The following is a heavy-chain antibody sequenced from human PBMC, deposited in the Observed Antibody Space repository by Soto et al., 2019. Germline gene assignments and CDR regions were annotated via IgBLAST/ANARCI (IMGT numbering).Heavy chain of an antibody. J-gene: IGHJ6*02. CDR1: GYTFTSYY. CDR3: ARADIVVVPAAIYYYYGMDV. D-gene: IGHD2-2*01. CDR2: INPSGGST. V-gene: IGHV1-46*01. Sequence: QVQLVQSGAEVKKPGASVKVSCKASGYTFTSYYMHWVRQAPGQGLEWMGIINPSGGSTSYAQKFQGRVTMPRDTSTSTVYMELSSLRSEDTAVYYCARADIVVVPAAIYYYYGMDVWGQGTTVTVSS.